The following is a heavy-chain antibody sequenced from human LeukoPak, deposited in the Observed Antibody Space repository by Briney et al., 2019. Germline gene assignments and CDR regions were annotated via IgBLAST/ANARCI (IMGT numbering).Heavy chain of an antibody. CDR1: GFTFSNYW. CDR2: IKFDGSDK. V-gene: IGHV3-7*01. CDR3: ARDYYDSLTGYYSSFDY. Sequence: GGSLRLSCAASGFTFSNYWKSWVRQAPGKGLEWVANIKFDGSDKFYVDSVKGRFTISRDNAKNLVYLQMNSLRAEDTAVYYCARDYYDSLTGYYSSFDYWGQGTLVTVSS. J-gene: IGHJ4*02. D-gene: IGHD3-9*01.